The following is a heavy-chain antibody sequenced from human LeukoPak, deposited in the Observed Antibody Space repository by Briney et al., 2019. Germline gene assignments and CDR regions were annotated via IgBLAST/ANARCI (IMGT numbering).Heavy chain of an antibody. Sequence: GSLRLSCAASGFTFSNYAMSWVRQAPGKGLEWVSGIGNTGGSTYYADSVKGRFTISRDNSKNTLYLQMNSLRPEDTAVYYCAKNYGDYFYYGMDVWGQGTTVTVSS. CDR2: IGNTGGST. CDR1: GFTFSNYA. V-gene: IGHV3-23*01. D-gene: IGHD4-17*01. CDR3: AKNYGDYFYYGMDV. J-gene: IGHJ6*02.